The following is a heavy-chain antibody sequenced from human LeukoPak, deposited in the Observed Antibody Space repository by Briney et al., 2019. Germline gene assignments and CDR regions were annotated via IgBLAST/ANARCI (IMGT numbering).Heavy chain of an antibody. V-gene: IGHV3-64D*06. CDR2: ISSNGGST. CDR3: VKGGYYFDFDS. CDR1: GITFSSHA. D-gene: IGHD3-22*01. J-gene: IGHJ4*02. Sequence: GGSLRLSCSASGITFSSHAMHWVRQAPGKGLEYVSGISSNGGSTYYADSVKGRFTISRDNSKNTLYLQMSSLRVEDTAVYYCVKGGYYFDFDSWGQGTLVTVSS.